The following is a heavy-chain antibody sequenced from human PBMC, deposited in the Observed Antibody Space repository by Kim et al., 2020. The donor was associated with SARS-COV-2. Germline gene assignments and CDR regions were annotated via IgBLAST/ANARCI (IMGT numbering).Heavy chain of an antibody. CDR3: ARAPPGSSSWYWFDP. D-gene: IGHD6-13*01. Sequence: DAVKGRFTISRDNSKNTLYLQMTSLRAEETAVYYCARAPPGSSSWYWFDPWGQGTLVTVSS. J-gene: IGHJ5*02. V-gene: IGHV3-66*01.